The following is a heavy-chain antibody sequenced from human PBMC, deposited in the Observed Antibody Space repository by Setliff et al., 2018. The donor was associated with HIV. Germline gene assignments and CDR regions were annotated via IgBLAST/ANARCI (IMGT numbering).Heavy chain of an antibody. CDR2: INPSGGST. CDR1: GYTFTSYY. CDR3: ARDTYYNFWSGLEDYYYYMDV. J-gene: IGHJ6*03. Sequence: GASVQVSCKASGYTFTSYYMHWVRQAPGQGLEWMGIINPSGGSTSYAQKFQGRVTMTRDTSTSTVYMELSSLRSEDTAVYYCARDTYYNFWSGLEDYYYYMDVWGKGTTVTV. D-gene: IGHD3-3*01. V-gene: IGHV1-46*01.